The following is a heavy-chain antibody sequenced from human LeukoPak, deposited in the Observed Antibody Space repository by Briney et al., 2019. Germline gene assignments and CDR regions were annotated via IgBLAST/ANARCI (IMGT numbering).Heavy chain of an antibody. D-gene: IGHD4-17*01. Sequence: PSETLSLTCPVSGGSISSTSYYWGWIRQPPGKGLEWIGTIYYSGSTYYNPSLKSRVTISVDTSKNQFSLKLSSVTAADTAVYYCARVARLYGDPSYFDYWGQGTLVTVSS. CDR2: IYYSGST. CDR1: GGSISSTSYY. V-gene: IGHV4-39*07. J-gene: IGHJ4*02. CDR3: ARVARLYGDPSYFDY.